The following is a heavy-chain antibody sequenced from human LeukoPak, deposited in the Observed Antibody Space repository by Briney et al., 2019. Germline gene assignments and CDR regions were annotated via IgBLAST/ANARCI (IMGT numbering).Heavy chain of an antibody. CDR1: GGTFSSYA. V-gene: IGHV7-4-1*02. CDR3: ARASYYYGSGSYYVGGDY. CDR2: INTNTGNP. D-gene: IGHD3-10*01. Sequence: ASVKVSCKASGGTFSSYAISWVRQAPGQGLEWMGWINTNTGNPTYAQGFTGRFVFSLDTSVSTAYLQISSLKAEDTAVYYCARASYYYGSGSYYVGGDYWGQGTLVTVSS. J-gene: IGHJ4*02.